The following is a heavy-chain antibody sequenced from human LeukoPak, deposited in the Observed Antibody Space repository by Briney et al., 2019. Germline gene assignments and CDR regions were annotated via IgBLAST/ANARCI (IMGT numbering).Heavy chain of an antibody. Sequence: ASVKVSCKASGYTFTSYYMHWVRQAPGQGLEWMGIINPSGGSTSYAQKFQGRVTMTRDTSTSTVYMELSSLRSEDTAVYYCAREVMTTVTGSDAFDIWGQGTMVTVSS. CDR1: GYTFTSYY. D-gene: IGHD4-17*01. CDR2: INPSGGST. CDR3: AREVMTTVTGSDAFDI. V-gene: IGHV1-46*01. J-gene: IGHJ3*02.